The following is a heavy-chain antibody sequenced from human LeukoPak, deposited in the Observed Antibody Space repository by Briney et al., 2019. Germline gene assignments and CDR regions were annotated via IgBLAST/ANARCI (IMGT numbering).Heavy chain of an antibody. D-gene: IGHD3-10*01. J-gene: IGHJ4*02. V-gene: IGHV1-69*04. CDR2: IIPILGIA. CDR3: ARDREMRYYYGREPFDY. Sequence: GASVKVSCKASGGTFSSYTISWVRQAPGQGLEWMGRIIPILGIANYAQKFQGRVTITADKSTSTAYMELSSLRSDDTAVYYCARDREMRYYYGREPFDYWGQGTLVTVSS. CDR1: GGTFSSYT.